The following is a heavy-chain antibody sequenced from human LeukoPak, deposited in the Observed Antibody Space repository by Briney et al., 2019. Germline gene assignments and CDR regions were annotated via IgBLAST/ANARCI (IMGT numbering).Heavy chain of an antibody. CDR3: ARERGVSHPFDY. Sequence: GSLRLSCAASGFSFSSTWMHWVRQVPGKGLVWVARIKSDGGGIIYADSVKGRFANSRDNPRNTVYLQMNSLSGEDAAVYYCARERGVSHPFDYWGQGTVVTVSS. J-gene: IGHJ4*02. V-gene: IGHV3-74*01. CDR2: IKSDGGGI. CDR1: GFSFSSTW. D-gene: IGHD2-21*01.